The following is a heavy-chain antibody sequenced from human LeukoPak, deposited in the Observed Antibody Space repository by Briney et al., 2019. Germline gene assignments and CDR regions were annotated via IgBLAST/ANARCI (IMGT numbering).Heavy chain of an antibody. V-gene: IGHV3-23*01. D-gene: IGHD1-14*01. J-gene: IGHJ4*02. CDR3: ARYIRSPLYYFDY. CDR2: ISASGDST. CDR1: GFTFSSYA. Sequence: GGSLRLPCAASGFTFSSYAMSWARQAPGKGLEWVSTISASGDSTYYADSVKGRFTIFRDLSRNTLYVQMNSLRAEDTAVYYCARYIRSPLYYFDYWGRGTLVTVSS.